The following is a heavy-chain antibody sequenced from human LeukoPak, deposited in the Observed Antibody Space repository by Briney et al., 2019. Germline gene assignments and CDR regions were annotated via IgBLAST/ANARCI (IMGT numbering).Heavy chain of an antibody. J-gene: IGHJ4*02. CDR3: VTYYFDSSGPKKNY. Sequence: SETLSLTCTVSGGSVSSGSYYWSWIRQPPGKGLEWIGYIYYSGHTNYNPSLKSRVTISVDTSKKQFSLKLSSVTAADTAVYYCVTYYFDSSGPKKNYWGQGTLVTVSS. V-gene: IGHV4-61*01. D-gene: IGHD3-22*01. CDR2: IYYSGHT. CDR1: GGSVSSGSYY.